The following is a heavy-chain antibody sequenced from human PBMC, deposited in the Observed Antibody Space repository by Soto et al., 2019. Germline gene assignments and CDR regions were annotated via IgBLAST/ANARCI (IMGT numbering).Heavy chain of an antibody. CDR3: ASVTDYFDTIGYCPEYFQH. CDR1: GYTFTSAA. Sequence: GASVKVSCKASGYTFTSAAMHWLRQAAGQRPEWMGWINAGNGNTKYSQKFQGRVTITRDISSSTVYMEMSSLRSEDTAVYFCASVTDYFDTIGYCPEYFQHWGQGTPVTVSS. V-gene: IGHV1-3*01. J-gene: IGHJ1*01. D-gene: IGHD3-22*01. CDR2: INAGNGNT.